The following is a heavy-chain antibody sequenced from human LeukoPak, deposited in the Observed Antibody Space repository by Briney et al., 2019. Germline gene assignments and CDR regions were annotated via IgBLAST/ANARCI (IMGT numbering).Heavy chain of an antibody. V-gene: IGHV4-59*06. CDR2: IYYSGST. Sequence: SETLSLTCTVSGGSISPYYWSWIRQPPGKGLEWIGYIYYSGSTYYNPSLKSRVTISVDTSKNQFSLKLSSVTAADTAVYYCAMSSGNIEVDYWGQGTLVTVSP. CDR3: AMSSGNIEVDY. J-gene: IGHJ4*02. D-gene: IGHD3-22*01. CDR1: GGSISPYY.